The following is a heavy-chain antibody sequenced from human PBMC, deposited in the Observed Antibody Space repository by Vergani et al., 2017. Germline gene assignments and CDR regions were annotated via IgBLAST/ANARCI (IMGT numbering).Heavy chain of an antibody. V-gene: IGHV4-59*01. CDR2: IYYSGST. CDR3: ARMVYSSSSGWFDP. Sequence: QVQLQESGPGLVKPSETLSITCTVSGGSLCSYYWSWIRQPSGKGLEWIGYIYYSGSTNYNPSLRSRVTISVDTSKNQFSLKLSSVTAADTALYYCARMVYSSSSGWFDPWGQGTLVTVSS. J-gene: IGHJ5*02. D-gene: IGHD6-6*01. CDR1: GGSLCSYY.